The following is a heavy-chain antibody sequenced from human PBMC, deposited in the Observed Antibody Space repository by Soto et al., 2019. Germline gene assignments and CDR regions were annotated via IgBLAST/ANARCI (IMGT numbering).Heavy chain of an antibody. J-gene: IGHJ4*02. CDR2: INTLSGDT. V-gene: IGHV1-2*02. CDR3: ARSLLNVILPFGY. CDR1: GYTFSGYY. Sequence: ASVKVSCKASGYTFSGYYMHWVRQAPGQGLEWMGWINTLSGDTSFPQKFQGRLAMTRDTSIDTAFMEVSRLTSDDTAIYYCARSLLNVILPFGYWGQGTLVTVSS. D-gene: IGHD3-3*02.